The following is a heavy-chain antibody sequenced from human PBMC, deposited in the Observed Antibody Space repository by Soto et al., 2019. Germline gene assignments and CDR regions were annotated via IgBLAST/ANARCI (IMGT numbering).Heavy chain of an antibody. V-gene: IGHV4-39*01. Sequence: SETLSLTCTVSGGSISSSSYYWGWIRQPPGKGLEWIGSIYYSGSTYYNPSLKSRVTISVDTSKNQFSLKLSSVTAADTAVYYCARHYTRSLHFDYWGQGTLVTVSS. D-gene: IGHD3-16*01. CDR1: GGSISSSSYY. CDR3: ARHYTRSLHFDY. J-gene: IGHJ4*02. CDR2: IYYSGST.